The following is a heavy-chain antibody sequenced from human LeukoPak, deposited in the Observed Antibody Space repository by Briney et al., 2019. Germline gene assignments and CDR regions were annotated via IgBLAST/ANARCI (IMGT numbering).Heavy chain of an antibody. V-gene: IGHV1-69*05. D-gene: IGHD3-22*01. J-gene: IGHJ4*02. CDR1: GGTFSSYA. Sequence: SVKVSCKASGGTFSSYAISWVRQAPGQGLEWMGGIIPIFGTANYAQKFQGRVTITTDESTSTAYMELSSLRSEDTAVYYCAKAIQTPWIEYYYDSSGYARYWGQGTLVTVSS. CDR3: AKAIQTPWIEYYYDSSGYARY. CDR2: IIPIFGTA.